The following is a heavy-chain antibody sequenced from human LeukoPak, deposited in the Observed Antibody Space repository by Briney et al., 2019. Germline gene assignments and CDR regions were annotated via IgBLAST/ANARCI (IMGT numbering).Heavy chain of an antibody. CDR2: INSSSSYI. CDR3: ARGYYDSSGYYYKGRDAVDI. D-gene: IGHD3-22*01. V-gene: IGHV3-21*01. Sequence: GGSLRLSCAASGFTFSSYSMNWVRQAPGKGLEWVSSINSSSSYIYYADSVKGRSTISRDNAKNSLYLQMNSLRAEDTAVYYCARGYYDSSGYYYKGRDAVDIWGQGTMVTVSS. J-gene: IGHJ3*02. CDR1: GFTFSSYS.